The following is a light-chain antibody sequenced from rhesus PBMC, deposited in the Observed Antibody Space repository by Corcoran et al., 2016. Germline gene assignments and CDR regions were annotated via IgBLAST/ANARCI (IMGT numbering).Light chain of an antibody. V-gene: IGLV3S11*01. CDR3: GSWDNSGKQYI. Sequence: SSGLTQEPALSVALGHTVRMTCQGDSLKTYYASWYQQKPGQVPVLVIYDNTNRPSGIPGRFSGSWSGNTGALTITGAQVEDEADYYGGSWDNSGKQYIFGAGTRLTVL. CDR1: SLKTYY. CDR2: DNT. J-gene: IGLJ1*01.